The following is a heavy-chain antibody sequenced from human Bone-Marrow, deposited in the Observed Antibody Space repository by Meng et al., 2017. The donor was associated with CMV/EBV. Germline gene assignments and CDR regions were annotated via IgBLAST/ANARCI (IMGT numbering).Heavy chain of an antibody. CDR1: GGSISRGSYY. D-gene: IGHD3-10*01. CDR3: AREGDYSGSGSFDP. J-gene: IGHJ5*02. CDR2: VYHSGNT. V-gene: IGHV4-61*01. Sequence: SETLSLTCTVSGGSISRGSYYWSWIRQPPGKGLEWIGYVYHSGNTNYNPSLKSRVTISLDTSKNQFSLKLNSVTAADTAVYYCAREGDYSGSGSFDPWGQGTLVTVSS.